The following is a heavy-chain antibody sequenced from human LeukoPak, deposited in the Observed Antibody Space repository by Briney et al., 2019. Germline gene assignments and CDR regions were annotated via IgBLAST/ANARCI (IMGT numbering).Heavy chain of an antibody. CDR1: GFPFSTYA. Sequence: GSLRLSCAASGFPFSTYAMSWVRQAPGKGLEWVSSIRGSDGSTYYADSVKGRFAISRDNSKNTLYLQMNSLRAEDTAVYYCAKDVYGDYGGLDYWGQGTRVTVSS. V-gene: IGHV3-23*01. D-gene: IGHD4-17*01. CDR3: AKDVYGDYGGLDY. CDR2: IRGSDGST. J-gene: IGHJ4*02.